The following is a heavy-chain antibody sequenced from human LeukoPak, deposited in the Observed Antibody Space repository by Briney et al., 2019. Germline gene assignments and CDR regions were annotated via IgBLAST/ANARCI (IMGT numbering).Heavy chain of an antibody. CDR3: ARESITGHRDFDY. CDR1: GFTFGSYS. J-gene: IGHJ4*02. V-gene: IGHV3-48*01. Sequence: PGGSLRLSCAASGFTFGSYSMNWVRQAPGKGLEWISYISSGSRTIYHADSVEGRFTVSRDNAKNSLYLQMRSLRAEDTAVYYCARESITGHRDFDYWGQGTLVTVSS. D-gene: IGHD1-20*01. CDR2: ISSGSRTI.